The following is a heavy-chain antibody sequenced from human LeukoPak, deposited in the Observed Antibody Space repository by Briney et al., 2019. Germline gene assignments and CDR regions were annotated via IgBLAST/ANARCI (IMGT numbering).Heavy chain of an antibody. V-gene: IGHV4-4*07. D-gene: IGHD1-7*01. CDR3: ARVSRGYNWNYPKYYFDY. CDR2: IYTSGST. Sequence: PSETLSLTCTVSGGSISSYYWSWIRQPAGKGLEWIGRIYTSGSTNYNPSLKSRVTMSVDTSKNQFSLKLSSVTAADPAVYYCARVSRGYNWNYPKYYFDYWGQGTLVTVSS. CDR1: GGSISSYY. J-gene: IGHJ4*02.